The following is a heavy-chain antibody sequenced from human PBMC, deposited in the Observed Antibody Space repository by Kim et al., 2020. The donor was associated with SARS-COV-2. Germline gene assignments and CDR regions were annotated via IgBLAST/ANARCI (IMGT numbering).Heavy chain of an antibody. CDR3: ARAGEVGALDY. D-gene: IGHD1-26*01. Sequence: GGSLRLSCAASGFTFSSYAMHWVRQAPGKGLEWVAVISYDGSNKYYADSVKGRFTISRDNSKNTLYLQMNSLRAEDTAVYYCARAGEVGALDYWGQGTLVTVSS. CDR1: GFTFSSYA. CDR2: ISYDGSNK. V-gene: IGHV3-30*04. J-gene: IGHJ4*02.